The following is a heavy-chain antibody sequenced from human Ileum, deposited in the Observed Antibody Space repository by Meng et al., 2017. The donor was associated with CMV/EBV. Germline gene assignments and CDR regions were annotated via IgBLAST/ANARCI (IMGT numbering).Heavy chain of an antibody. CDR2: ISGYNSNT. CDR3: ARDGYYPSRVFDY. Sequence: QVQLVQSGAAVKKPGASVKVSCKASGYTFTDYAITWVRQAPGQGLEWMGWISGYNSNTKYAQKFQGRVTMTTDTSTTTVYMELRNLRYDDTAVYYCARDGYYPSRVFDYWGLGTLVTVSS. D-gene: IGHD2-2*03. V-gene: IGHV1-18*01. J-gene: IGHJ4*01. CDR1: GYTFTDYA.